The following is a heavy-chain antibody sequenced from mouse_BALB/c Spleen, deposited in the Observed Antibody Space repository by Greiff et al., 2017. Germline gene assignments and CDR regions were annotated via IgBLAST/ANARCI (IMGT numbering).Heavy chain of an antibody. J-gene: IGHJ2*01. CDR3: TREGVRPYFDY. CDR2: INPYNGAT. D-gene: IGHD2-14*01. Sequence: VQLQQSGPELVKPGASVKLSCKASGYSFTGYYMHWVKQSHVKSLEWIGRINPYNGATSYNQNFKDKASLTVDTSSSTAYMQLSSLTSEDSAVYYCTREGVRPYFDYWGQGTTLTVSS. CDR1: GYSFTGYY. V-gene: IGHV1S30*01.